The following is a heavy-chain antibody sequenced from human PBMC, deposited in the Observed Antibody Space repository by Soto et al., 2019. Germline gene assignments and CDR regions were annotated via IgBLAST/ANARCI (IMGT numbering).Heavy chain of an antibody. J-gene: IGHJ5*02. CDR1: GGSVSSGSYY. D-gene: IGHD6-6*01. CDR2: IYYSGST. V-gene: IGHV4-61*01. Sequence: QVQLQESGPGLVKPSETLSLTCTVSGGSVSSGSYYWSWIRQPPGKGLEWIGYIYYSGSTNYNPSLKSRVTISVDTSKNQFSLKLSSVTAADTAVYYCARETLEYSSSPSLSSRDVVWFDPWGQGTLVTVSS. CDR3: ARETLEYSSSPSLSSRDVVWFDP.